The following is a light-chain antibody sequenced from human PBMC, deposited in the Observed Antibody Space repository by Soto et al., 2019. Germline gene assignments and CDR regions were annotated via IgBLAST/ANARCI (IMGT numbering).Light chain of an antibody. CDR1: QSISSR. J-gene: IGKJ1*01. Sequence: DIQMTQSPSTLSASVGDRVTFTCRASQSISSRLAWYQQKPGKAPKFLIYEASILESGVPSRFSGSGSGTEFTLTISSLQPEDFATYYCQQYHAYWTFGQGTRVEIK. CDR3: QQYHAYWT. CDR2: EAS. V-gene: IGKV1-5*03.